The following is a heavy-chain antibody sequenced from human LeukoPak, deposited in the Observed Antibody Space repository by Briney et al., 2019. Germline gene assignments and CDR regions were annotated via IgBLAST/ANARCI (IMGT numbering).Heavy chain of an antibody. V-gene: IGHV3-21*01. J-gene: IGHJ3*02. Sequence: GGSLRLSCTVSGFTVSSNSMSWVRQAPGKGLEWVSSISGSSSYIYYADSVKGRFTISRHNAKNSLYLQMNSLRAEDTAVYYRARVPAGVIGMKDAFDIWGQGTMVTVSS. D-gene: IGHD3-16*02. CDR3: ARVPAGVIGMKDAFDI. CDR1: GFTVSSNS. CDR2: ISGSSSYI.